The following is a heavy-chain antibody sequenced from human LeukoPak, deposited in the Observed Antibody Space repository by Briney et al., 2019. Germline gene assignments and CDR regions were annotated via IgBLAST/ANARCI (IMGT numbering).Heavy chain of an antibody. CDR2: IYYSGST. Sequence: SETLSLTCTVSGGSISSYSWSWIRQPPGKGLEWVGYIYYSGSTNYNPSLKSRVTISVDTSKNQFSLKLSSVTAADTAVYYCARLGYCSSTSCYRGVNGMDVWGQGTTVTVSS. V-gene: IGHV4-59*12. CDR3: ARLGYCSSTSCYRGVNGMDV. J-gene: IGHJ6*02. D-gene: IGHD2-2*02. CDR1: GGSISSYS.